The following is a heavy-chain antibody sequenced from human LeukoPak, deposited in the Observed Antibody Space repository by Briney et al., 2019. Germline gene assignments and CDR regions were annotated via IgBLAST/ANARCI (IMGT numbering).Heavy chain of an antibody. Sequence: ASVKVSCKASGYTFTGYYMHWVRQAPGQGLEWMGWINPNSGGTNYAQKFQGRVTMTRDTSISTAYMELSRLRSDDTAVYYCARDSPRQLGDYYYYMDVWGKGTTVTVSS. V-gene: IGHV1-2*02. J-gene: IGHJ6*03. CDR1: GYTFTGYY. CDR2: INPNSGGT. CDR3: ARDSPRQLGDYYYYMDV. D-gene: IGHD1-1*01.